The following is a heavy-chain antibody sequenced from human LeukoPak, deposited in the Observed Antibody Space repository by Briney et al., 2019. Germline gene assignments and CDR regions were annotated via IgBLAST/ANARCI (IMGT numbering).Heavy chain of an antibody. CDR1: GGSISSGCYD. Sequence: PSQTLSLTCTVSGGSISSGCYDLSWIRQHPGKGLECCGYIYYSGSTDYNPSLKSRVTISVDTSKNQFLLKLSSVTAADTAVYYCASYGDVVAYNDAFDIWGQGTMVTVSS. CDR2: IYYSGST. D-gene: IGHD2-15*01. J-gene: IGHJ3*02. CDR3: ASYGDVVAYNDAFDI. V-gene: IGHV4-31*03.